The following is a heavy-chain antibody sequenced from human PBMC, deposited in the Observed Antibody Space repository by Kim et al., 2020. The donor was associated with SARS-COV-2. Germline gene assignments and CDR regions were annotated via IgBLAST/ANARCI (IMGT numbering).Heavy chain of an antibody. V-gene: IGHV4-39*01. CDR2: IYYSGST. CDR1: GGSISSSSYY. CDR3: ARQLIVVVPAAIYFDY. Sequence: SETLSLTCTVSGGSISSSSYYWGWIRQPPGKGLEWIGSIYYSGSTYYNPSLKSRVTISVDTSKNQFSLKLSSVTAADTAVYYCARQLIVVVPAAIYFDYWGQGTLVTVSS. J-gene: IGHJ4*02. D-gene: IGHD2-2*01.